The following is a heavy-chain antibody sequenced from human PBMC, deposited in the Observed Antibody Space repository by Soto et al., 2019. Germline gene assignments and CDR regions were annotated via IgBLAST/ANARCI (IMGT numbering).Heavy chain of an antibody. V-gene: IGHV3-33*01. CDR1: GFTFSNYG. CDR3: ARDDEYSGNGMDV. D-gene: IGHD3-10*01. Sequence: QVQLVESGGGVVQPGRSLRLSCAASGFTFSNYGMHWVRQAPGKGLEWVAVILNDGSNRYHADSVKDRFTISRDNSKNTLYLQMNSLRAEDTAVYYCARDDEYSGNGMDVWGKGNTVTVSP. J-gene: IGHJ6*04. CDR2: ILNDGSNR.